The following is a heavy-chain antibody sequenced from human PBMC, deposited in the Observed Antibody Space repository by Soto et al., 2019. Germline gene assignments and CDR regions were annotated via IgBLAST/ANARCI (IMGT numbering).Heavy chain of an antibody. CDR3: AKGGDIVVVPDYLGMDV. D-gene: IGHD2-21*01. CDR2: VSGTGGTT. J-gene: IGHJ6*02. V-gene: IGHV3-23*01. Sequence: GGSLRLSCAASGFSFRDYAMTWVRQVPGMGLEWVSGVSGTGGTTYYSESVTGRFTISRDNSRNTLYLQMNSLRGEDSALYFCAKGGDIVVVPDYLGMDVWGQGTTATV. CDR1: GFSFRDYA.